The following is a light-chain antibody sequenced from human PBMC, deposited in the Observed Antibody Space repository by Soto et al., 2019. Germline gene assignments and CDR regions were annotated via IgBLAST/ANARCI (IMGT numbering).Light chain of an antibody. J-gene: IGKJ1*01. Sequence: EIVLTQSPSTLSLSPGERATLSCRASQSVSSSDLAWYQQKPAQAPRLLIYGASSRATGIPDRFSGIGSGTDFAPTISRLEPEDVAVYNWQQDGSAQWFGRGTMVEIK. CDR3: QQDGSAQW. V-gene: IGKV3-20*01. CDR2: GAS. CDR1: QSVSSSD.